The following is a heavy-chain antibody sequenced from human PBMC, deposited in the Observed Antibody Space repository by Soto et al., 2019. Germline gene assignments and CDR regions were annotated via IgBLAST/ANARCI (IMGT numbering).Heavy chain of an antibody. Sequence: SETLSLTCTVSGGSISSGGYYWSWIRQHPGKGLEWIGYIYYSGSTYYNPSLKSRVTISVDTSKNQFSLKLSSVTAADTAVYYCXRFPVGYGDYYYYGMDVWGQGTTVTVSS. CDR2: IYYSGST. J-gene: IGHJ6*02. D-gene: IGHD4-17*01. CDR1: GGSISSGGYY. CDR3: XRFPVGYGDYYYYGMDV. V-gene: IGHV4-31*03.